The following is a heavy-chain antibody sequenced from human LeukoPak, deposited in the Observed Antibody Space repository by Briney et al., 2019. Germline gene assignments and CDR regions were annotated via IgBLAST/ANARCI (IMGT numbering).Heavy chain of an antibody. CDR2: IYSGGST. Sequence: VGSLRLSCAVSGITVSSNYMSWVRQAPGKGLEWVSDIYSGGSTYYAESVKGRFTISRDNSKNTVYLEMNSLRAEDTAIYYCARDSVRSGIRSGSFDYWGQGTLVTVSS. J-gene: IGHJ4*02. D-gene: IGHD3-10*01. CDR1: GITVSSNY. CDR3: ARDSVRSGIRSGSFDY. V-gene: IGHV3-66*01.